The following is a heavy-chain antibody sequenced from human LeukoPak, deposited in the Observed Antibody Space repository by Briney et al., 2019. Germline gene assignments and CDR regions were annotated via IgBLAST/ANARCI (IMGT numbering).Heavy chain of an antibody. Sequence: GRSLRLSCAASRFTFSSYAMHWLRQAPGKGLEGVAVISYDGSNKYYADSVKGRFTISRDNSKNTLYLQMNSLRAEDTAVYYCARELYGYQTRLFDPWGQGTLVTVSS. CDR3: ARELYGYQTRLFDP. CDR1: RFTFSSYA. D-gene: IGHD5-24*01. CDR2: ISYDGSNK. J-gene: IGHJ5*02. V-gene: IGHV3-30*04.